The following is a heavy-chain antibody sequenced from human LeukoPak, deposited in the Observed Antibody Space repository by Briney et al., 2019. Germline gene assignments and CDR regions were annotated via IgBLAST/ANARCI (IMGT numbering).Heavy chain of an antibody. J-gene: IGHJ4*02. CDR1: GYTFTGYY. V-gene: IGHV1-2*02. CDR3: ARDGNLDY. CDR2: ISPNSGDT. Sequence: ASVKVSCKASGYTFTGYYMHWVRQAPGQGLEWMGWISPNSGDTNYAQKFQGRVTMTRDTSISTAYMEVSGLRSDDTAVYYCARDGNLDYWGQGTLVTVSS.